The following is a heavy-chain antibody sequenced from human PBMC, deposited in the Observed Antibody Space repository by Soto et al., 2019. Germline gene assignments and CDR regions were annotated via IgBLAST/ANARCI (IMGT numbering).Heavy chain of an antibody. J-gene: IGHJ3*02. CDR2: IKQDGSEK. D-gene: IGHD4-17*01. CDR1: GFTFSSYW. Sequence: GGSLRLSCAASGFTFSSYWMSWVRQAPGKGLEWVANIKQDGSEKYYVDSVKGRFTISRDNAKNSLYLQMNSLRAEDTAVYYCARVSYGDLHLDAFDIWGQGTMVTVSS. V-gene: IGHV3-7*01. CDR3: ARVSYGDLHLDAFDI.